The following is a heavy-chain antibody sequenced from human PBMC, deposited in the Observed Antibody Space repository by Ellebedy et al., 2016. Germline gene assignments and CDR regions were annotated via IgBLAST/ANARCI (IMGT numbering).Heavy chain of an antibody. D-gene: IGHD4-23*01. V-gene: IGHV4-34*01. CDR1: GGSFSGYY. J-gene: IGHJ5*02. CDR2: INHSGST. CDR3: ARGTAYGGKKGWFNP. Sequence: SETLSLXCAVYGGSFSGYYWSWIRQPPGKGLEWIGEINHSGSTNYNPSLKSRVTISVDTSKNQFSLKLSSVTAADTAVYYCARGTAYGGKKGWFNPWGQGTLVTVSS.